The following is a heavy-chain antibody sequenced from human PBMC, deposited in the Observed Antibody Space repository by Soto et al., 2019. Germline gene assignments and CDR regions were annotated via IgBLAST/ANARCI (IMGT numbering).Heavy chain of an antibody. J-gene: IGHJ4*02. CDR1: GFIFSDHY. V-gene: IGHV3-72*01. D-gene: IGHD1-26*01. Sequence: VQLVESGGGLVQPGGSLRLSCAASGFIFSDHYMDWVRQAPGKGLEWVGRIKNKANSYTTEYAASVKGRFTIPRDDSNNSLYLQMNSLKTEDTAVYYCTRISLVGATGGRYFDYWGQGTLLTVSS. CDR2: IKNKANSYTT. CDR3: TRISLVGATGGRYFDY.